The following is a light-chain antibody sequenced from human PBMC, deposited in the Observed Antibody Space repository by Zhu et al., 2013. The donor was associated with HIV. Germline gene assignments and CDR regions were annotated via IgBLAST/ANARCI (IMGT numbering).Light chain of an antibody. CDR3: SSYTSSTTVV. CDR2: DTN. CDR1: TSNIGINH. J-gene: IGLJ2*01. V-gene: IGLV1-51*01. Sequence: QSLLTQPPSVSAAPGQTVTISCSGSTSNIGINHVSWYQQLPGTAPKFLIYDTNKRPSGIPDRFSGSKSGNTASLTISGLQAEDEADYYCSSYTSSTTVVFGGGTKLTVL.